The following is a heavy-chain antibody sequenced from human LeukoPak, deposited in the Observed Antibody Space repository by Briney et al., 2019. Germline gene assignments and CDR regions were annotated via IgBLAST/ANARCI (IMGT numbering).Heavy chain of an antibody. Sequence: ASVRVSCKTSGYTFTSYDINWVRQATGQGLEWTGWMNPNSGNTAYAQKFQGRVIMTRDTSTGTAYMELSSLRSEDTAVYYCARESGFYASGSRYWGQGTLVTVSS. CDR2: MNPNSGNT. D-gene: IGHD3-10*01. V-gene: IGHV1-8*01. J-gene: IGHJ4*02. CDR1: GYTFTSYD. CDR3: ARESGFYASGSRY.